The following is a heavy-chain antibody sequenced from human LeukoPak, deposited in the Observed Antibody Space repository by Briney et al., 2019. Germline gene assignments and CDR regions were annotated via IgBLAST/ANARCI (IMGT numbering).Heavy chain of an antibody. D-gene: IGHD2-2*01. CDR3: ARDLPHLRYCSSTSCPSAEYFQH. CDR2: IIPIFGIA. V-gene: IGHV1-69*04. CDR1: GGTFSSYA. Sequence: GSSVKVSCKASGGTFSSYAISWVRQAPGQGLEWMGRIIPIFGIANYAQKFQGRVTITADKSTSTAYMELSSLRSEDTAVYYCARDLPHLRYCSSTSCPSAEYFQHWSQGTLVTVSS. J-gene: IGHJ1*01.